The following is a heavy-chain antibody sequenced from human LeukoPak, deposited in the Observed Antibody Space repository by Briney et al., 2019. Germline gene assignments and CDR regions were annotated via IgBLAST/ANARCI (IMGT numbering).Heavy chain of an antibody. CDR2: ISGSGGST. J-gene: IGHJ4*02. V-gene: IGHV3-23*01. Sequence: GGSLRLSCAASGFTFSSYGMSWVRQAPGKGLEWVSAISGSGGSTYYADSVKGRFTISRDNSKNTLYLQMNSLRAEDTAVYYCATTRWLVLWGIDYWGQGTLVTVSS. D-gene: IGHD6-19*01. CDR1: GFTFSSYG. CDR3: ATTRWLVLWGIDY.